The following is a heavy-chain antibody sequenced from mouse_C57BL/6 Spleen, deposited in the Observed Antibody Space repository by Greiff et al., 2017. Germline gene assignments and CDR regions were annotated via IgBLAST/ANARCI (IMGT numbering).Heavy chain of an antibody. Sequence: QFQLQQPGAELVRLGSSVKLSCKASGYTFTSYWMAWVKQRPGQGLEWIGNFYPSDSETHSNQKFKDKATLTVDKSSSTAYMQLSSLTSEDSAVYYCARSMDYSAWFAYWGQGTLVTVAA. CDR1: GYTFTSYW. D-gene: IGHD1-1*01. J-gene: IGHJ3*01. CDR3: ARSMDYSAWFAY. V-gene: IGHV1-61*01. CDR2: FYPSDSET.